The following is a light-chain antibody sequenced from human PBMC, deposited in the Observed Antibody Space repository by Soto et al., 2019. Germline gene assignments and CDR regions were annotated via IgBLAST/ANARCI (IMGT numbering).Light chain of an antibody. Sequence: QSALTQPASVSGSPGQSITISCTGTSSDVGGYNYVPWHQQHPGKAPKLMIYDVNNRPSGVSNRFSGSKSVNTASLTISGLQAEDEADYYCASYTSSTTVVFGGGTKLTVL. J-gene: IGLJ2*01. V-gene: IGLV2-14*01. CDR2: DVN. CDR3: ASYTSSTTVV. CDR1: SSDVGGYNY.